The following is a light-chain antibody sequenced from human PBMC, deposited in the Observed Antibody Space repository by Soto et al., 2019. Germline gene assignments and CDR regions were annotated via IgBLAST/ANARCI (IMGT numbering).Light chain of an antibody. CDR2: YDT. Sequence: SYELTQPPSVSVAPGQTARITCGGNDIGRKSVHWYQQKPGQAPVLVVYYDTDRPSGIPERFSGSNSGNTATLTISRVEAGDEADYFWQVWDSSSDHVVFGGGTKVTVL. CDR1: DIGRKS. CDR3: QVWDSSSDHVV. J-gene: IGLJ2*01. V-gene: IGLV3-21*02.